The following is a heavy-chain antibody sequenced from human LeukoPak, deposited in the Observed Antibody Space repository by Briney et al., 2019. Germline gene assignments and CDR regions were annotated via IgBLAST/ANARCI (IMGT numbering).Heavy chain of an antibody. CDR2: INPNSGGT. J-gene: IGHJ3*02. CDR3: ARVKIRWAHHTFDI. Sequence: ASVKVSYKASGYTFTRYYMHWVRQAPGQGLEWMGWINPNSGGTNYAQKFQGRVTMTRDTSISTAYMELSRLRSDDTAVYYCARVKIRWAHHTFDIWGQGTMVTVSS. D-gene: IGHD6-13*01. V-gene: IGHV1-2*02. CDR1: GYTFTRYY.